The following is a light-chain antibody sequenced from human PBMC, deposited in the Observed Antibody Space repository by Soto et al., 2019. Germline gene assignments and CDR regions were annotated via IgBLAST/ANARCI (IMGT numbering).Light chain of an antibody. CDR2: DAS. CDR1: QDINNY. Sequence: DIKMTQSPSSLSASVGARVTITCQASQDINNYLNWYQQKAGKAPKLLIYDASNLETGVPSRFSGSGSGTDFTFTITSLQPEDIATYYCQQYDSLPPTFGGGTKVEIK. CDR3: QQYDSLPPT. V-gene: IGKV1-33*01. J-gene: IGKJ4*01.